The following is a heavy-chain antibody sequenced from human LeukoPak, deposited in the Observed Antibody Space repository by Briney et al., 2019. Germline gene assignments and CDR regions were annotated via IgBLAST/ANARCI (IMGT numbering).Heavy chain of an antibody. CDR3: ARKSILTSGRKPYDF. Sequence: PSETLSLTCAVYGGSFNGYYWSWIRQVPGKGPEWIGEIDHNGRTNANSSLRSRVTLSIDMSKNQFSLRLSSVTAADTAVYYCARKSILTSGRKPYDFWDQGALVTVSS. CDR1: GGSFNGYY. D-gene: IGHD2-15*01. J-gene: IGHJ4*02. CDR2: IDHNGRT. V-gene: IGHV4-34*01.